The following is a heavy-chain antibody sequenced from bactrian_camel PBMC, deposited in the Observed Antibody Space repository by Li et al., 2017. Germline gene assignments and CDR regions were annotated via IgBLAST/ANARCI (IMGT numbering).Heavy chain of an antibody. V-gene: IGHV3-3*01. CDR3: ASHGNVWEYKF. CDR2: IRRSGGET. Sequence: HVQLVESGGGSVQTGGSLRLSCVVSGHSRGSNCVGWYRLPPGRAPAEREGIAAIRRSGGETWYAGSVKGRFTISRDNAKNTVTLQMNNLKSEDTAQYYCASHGNVWEYKFWGQGTQVTVS. CDR1: GHSRGSNC. J-gene: IGHJ4*01. D-gene: IGHD3*01.